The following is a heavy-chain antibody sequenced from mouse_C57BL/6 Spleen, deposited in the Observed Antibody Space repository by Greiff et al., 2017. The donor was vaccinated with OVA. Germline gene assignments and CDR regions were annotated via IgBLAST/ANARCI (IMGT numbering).Heavy chain of an antibody. J-gene: IGHJ1*03. CDR2: INPSASYT. V-gene: IGHV1-50*01. Sequence: VQLQQPGAELVQPGASVQLSCKASGYTFTSYWMQWVKQRPGQGLEWIGEINPSASYTNYNQKFKGKATLTVDTSSSTAYMQLSSLTSEDSAVYYCARSAWFWYFDVWGTGTTVTVAS. D-gene: IGHD2-2*01. CDR1: GYTFTSYW. CDR3: ARSAWFWYFDV.